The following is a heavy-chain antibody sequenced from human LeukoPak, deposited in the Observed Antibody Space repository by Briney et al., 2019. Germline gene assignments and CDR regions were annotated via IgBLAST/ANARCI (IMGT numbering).Heavy chain of an antibody. CDR3: AKGYCSSTSCYNDAFDI. CDR2: FDPEDGET. V-gene: IGHV1-24*01. Sequence: ASVKVSCKVSGYTLTELSMHWVRQAPGKGLEWMGGFDPEDGETNYAQKFQGRVTMTEDTSTDTAYMELSSLRSEDTAVYYCAKGYCSSTSCYNDAFDIWGQGTMVTVSS. D-gene: IGHD2-2*01. J-gene: IGHJ3*02. CDR1: GYTLTELS.